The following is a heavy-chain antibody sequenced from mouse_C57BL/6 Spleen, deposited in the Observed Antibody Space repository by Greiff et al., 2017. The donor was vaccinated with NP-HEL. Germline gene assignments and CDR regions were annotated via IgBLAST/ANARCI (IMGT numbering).Heavy chain of an antibody. CDR3: ARHGYYGSSGDYAMDY. J-gene: IGHJ4*01. D-gene: IGHD1-1*01. CDR1: GFTFSSYG. V-gene: IGHV5-6*01. Sequence: EVMLVESGGDLVKPGGSLKLSCAASGFTFSSYGMSWVRQTPDKRLEWVATISSGGSYTYYPDSVKGRFTISRDNAKNTLYLQMSSLKSEDTAMYYCARHGYYGSSGDYAMDYWGQGTSVTVSS. CDR2: ISSGGSYT.